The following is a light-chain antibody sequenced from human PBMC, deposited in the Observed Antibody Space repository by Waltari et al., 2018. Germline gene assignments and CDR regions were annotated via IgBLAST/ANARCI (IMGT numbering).Light chain of an antibody. J-gene: IGKJ1*01. CDR2: DAS. CDR1: QTVTTK. CDR3: QQYNNWPPWT. V-gene: IGKV3D-15*01. Sequence: ETVMTQSPDTLSVSPGERVTVSCRASQTVTTKLAWYQQKACQAPRLLIYDASTRATGIPARFSGSGSGTEFTLTINSLQSEDSAVYFCQQYNNWPPWTFGQGTKVEIK.